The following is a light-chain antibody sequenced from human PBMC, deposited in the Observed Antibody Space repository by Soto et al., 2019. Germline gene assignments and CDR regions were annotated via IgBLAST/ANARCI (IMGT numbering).Light chain of an antibody. V-gene: IGKV1-5*03. J-gene: IGKJ1*01. CDR3: QKYGIYRT. CDR1: QSTSTW. CDR2: KAS. Sequence: DIQMTQSPSTLSASVGDRVTITCRASQSTSTWLAWYQHKPGKAPNLLIYKASSLESGVPSRFSGSGSGTEFTLTISSLPPDDVATYYCQKYGIYRTFGQGTKVEIK.